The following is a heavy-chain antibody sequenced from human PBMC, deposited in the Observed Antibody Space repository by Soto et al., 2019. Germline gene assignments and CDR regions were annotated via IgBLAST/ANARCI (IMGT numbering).Heavy chain of an antibody. CDR1: GGTFSSYT. J-gene: IGHJ6*02. CDR2: IIPILGIA. Sequence: SVKVSCNASGGTFSSYTISLVRHSPGQGLEWMGRIIPILGIANYAQKFQGRVTITADKSTSTAYMELSSLRSEETAVYYCARQTTVVTGYYYYGMDVWGQGTTVTVSS. D-gene: IGHD4-17*01. V-gene: IGHV1-69*02. CDR3: ARQTTVVTGYYYYGMDV.